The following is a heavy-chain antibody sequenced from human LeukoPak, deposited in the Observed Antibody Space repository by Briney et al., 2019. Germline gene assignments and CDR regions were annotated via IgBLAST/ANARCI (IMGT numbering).Heavy chain of an antibody. J-gene: IGHJ6*02. CDR3: ARDLPLKALVDGSGSYYVRYYYYGMDV. V-gene: IGHV3-21*01. CDR2: ISSSSSYI. Sequence: GWSLTLSCPASGFTFSSYRMNWVRQPPAKGLEWVACISSSSSYIYYPDSVKGRFTLSRNNAKNPLYPPMNRLRAGQQAGYYCARDLPLKALVDGSGSYYVRYYYYGMDVWGQGTTVTVSS. D-gene: IGHD3-10*01. CDR1: GFTFSSYR.